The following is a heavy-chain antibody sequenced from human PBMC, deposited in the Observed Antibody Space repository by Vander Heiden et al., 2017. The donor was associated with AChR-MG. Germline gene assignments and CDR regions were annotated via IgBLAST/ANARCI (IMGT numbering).Heavy chain of an antibody. Sequence: QVQLVASGGGGVQPGVSLRLSCAASGFTLSTYGMHWVRQAPGKGLEWVTFIRYDGTDDNYADSVKGRFTISRDNSKNTLFLQMDSLRADDTAVYYCAKDRSVLTGGSYHFDYWGQGTLVTVSS. J-gene: IGHJ4*02. D-gene: IGHD3-16*02. CDR1: GFTLSTYG. V-gene: IGHV3-30*02. CDR2: IRYDGTDD. CDR3: AKDRSVLTGGSYHFDY.